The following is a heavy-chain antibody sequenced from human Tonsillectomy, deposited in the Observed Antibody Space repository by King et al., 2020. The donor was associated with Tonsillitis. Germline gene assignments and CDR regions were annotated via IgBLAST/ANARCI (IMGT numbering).Heavy chain of an antibody. CDR3: ARRQLYYDDSSAYQDGFDI. V-gene: IGHV4-39*01. J-gene: IGHJ3*02. D-gene: IGHD3-22*01. Sequence: QLQESGPGLVKPSETLSLTCTVSGGSISSTTYYWGWIRQPPGKGLEWIGSIYYTGRTYYNPSLKSRVTMSVDTSKNQFSLKLTSVTAADTAVYYCARRQLYYDDSSAYQDGFDIWGQGTMVTVSS. CDR2: IYYTGRT. CDR1: GGSISSTTYY.